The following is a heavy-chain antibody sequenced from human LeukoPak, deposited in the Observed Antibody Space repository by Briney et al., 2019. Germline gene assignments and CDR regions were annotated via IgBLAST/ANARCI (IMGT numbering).Heavy chain of an antibody. CDR2: IYSDGST. D-gene: IGHD1-26*01. J-gene: IGHJ4*02. Sequence: PGGSLRLSCVASGFTVSANCMSWVRQAPGKGLEWVSLIYSDGSTYYSDSVKGRFTISRDNSKNTLYLQMNSLRAEDTAVYYCARGALSESYPYYFDYWGQGTLVTVSS. V-gene: IGHV3-53*01. CDR3: ARGALSESYPYYFDY. CDR1: GFTVSANC.